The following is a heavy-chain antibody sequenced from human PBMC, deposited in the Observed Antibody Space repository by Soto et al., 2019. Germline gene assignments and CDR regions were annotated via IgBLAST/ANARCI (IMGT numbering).Heavy chain of an antibody. Sequence: KPSETLSPTCTVSGGSISSYYWSWIRQPPGKGLEWIGYIYYSGSTNYNPSLKSRVTISVDTSKNQFSLKLSSVTAADTAVYYCARTGGYYYNWFDPWGQGTLVTVSS. V-gene: IGHV4-59*01. D-gene: IGHD3-22*01. CDR3: ARTGGYYYNWFDP. J-gene: IGHJ5*02. CDR2: IYYSGST. CDR1: GGSISSYY.